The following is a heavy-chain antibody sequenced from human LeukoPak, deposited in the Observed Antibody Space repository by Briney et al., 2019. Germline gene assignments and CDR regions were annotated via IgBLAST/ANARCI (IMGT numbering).Heavy chain of an antibody. D-gene: IGHD3-22*01. CDR3: ARDVGITMIAASQKENDY. Sequence: GASVKVSCKASGGTFSSYAISWVRQAPGQGLEWMGRIIPILGIANYAQKFQGTVTITADKSTSTAYMELSSMRFEDTAVYYCARDVGITMIAASQKENDYWGQGTLVTVSS. V-gene: IGHV1-69*04. CDR2: IIPILGIA. CDR1: GGTFSSYA. J-gene: IGHJ4*02.